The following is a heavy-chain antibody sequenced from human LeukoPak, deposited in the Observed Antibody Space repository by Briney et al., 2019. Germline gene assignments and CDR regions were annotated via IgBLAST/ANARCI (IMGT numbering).Heavy chain of an antibody. CDR2: ISAYNGNT. D-gene: IGHD2-2*01. J-gene: IGHJ5*02. V-gene: IGHV1-18*01. CDR1: GYTFTSYG. Sequence: ASVKVSCKASGYTFTSYGISWVRQAPGQGLEWMGWISAYNGNTNYAQKLQGRVTMTTDTSTSTAYMELRNLRSDDTAVYYCARRRYCSSTSCSLGFDPWGQGTLVTVSS. CDR3: ARRRYCSSTSCSLGFDP.